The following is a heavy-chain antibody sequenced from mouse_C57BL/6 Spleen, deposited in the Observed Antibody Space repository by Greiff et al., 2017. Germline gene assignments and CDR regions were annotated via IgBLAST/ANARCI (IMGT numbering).Heavy chain of an antibody. CDR2: ISSGSSTI. J-gene: IGHJ3*01. D-gene: IGHD2-5*01. CDR3: ARVYSNYPAWFAY. Sequence: EVKLMESGGGLVKPGGSLKLSCAASGFTFSDYGMHWVRQAPEKGLEWVAYISSGSSTIYYADTVKGRFTISRDNAKNTLFLPMTSLRSEDTAMYYCARVYSNYPAWFAYWGQGTLVTVSA. CDR1: GFTFSDYG. V-gene: IGHV5-17*01.